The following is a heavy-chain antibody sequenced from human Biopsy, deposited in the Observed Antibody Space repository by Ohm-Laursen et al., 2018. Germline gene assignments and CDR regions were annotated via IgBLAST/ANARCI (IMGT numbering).Heavy chain of an antibody. V-gene: IGHV1-8*01. CDR3: ARDSEDGDYRNYYYGMDV. J-gene: IGHJ6*02. CDR1: GYTFISYD. CDR2: MNPNSGKT. Sequence: ASVKVSCKASGYTFISYDIDWVRQATGQGLEWMGWMNPNSGKTGYAQKFQGRVTITADESTSTAYMELSSLRSEDTAVYYCARDSEDGDYRNYYYGMDVWGQGTTVTVSS. D-gene: IGHD4-17*01.